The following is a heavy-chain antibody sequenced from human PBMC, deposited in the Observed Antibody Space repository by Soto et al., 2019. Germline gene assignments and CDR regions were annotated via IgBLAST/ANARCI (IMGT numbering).Heavy chain of an antibody. D-gene: IGHD2-15*01. J-gene: IGHJ6*02. CDR1: GYTFTGYY. V-gene: IGHV1-2*02. CDR3: ATSPLYCSGGSCYSLNYYYGMDA. CDR2: INPNSGGT. Sequence: ASVKVSCKASGYTFTGYYMHWVRQAPGQGLEWMGWINPNSGGTNYAQKFQGRVTMTRDTSISTAYMELSRLRSDDTAVYYCATSPLYCSGGSCYSLNYYYGMDAWGQGTTVTVSS.